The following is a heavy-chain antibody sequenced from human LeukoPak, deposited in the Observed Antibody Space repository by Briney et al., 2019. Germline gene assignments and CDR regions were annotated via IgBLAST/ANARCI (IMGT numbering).Heavy chain of an antibody. Sequence: ASVKVSCKASGYTFTSYGISWVRQAPGQGLEWMGWIGAYNGNTNYAQKLQGRVTMTTDTSTSTAYMELRSLRSDDTAVYYCARDSSGWYPKSFDYWGQGTLVTVSS. CDR2: IGAYNGNT. CDR1: GYTFTSYG. V-gene: IGHV1-18*01. J-gene: IGHJ4*02. D-gene: IGHD6-19*01. CDR3: ARDSSGWYPKSFDY.